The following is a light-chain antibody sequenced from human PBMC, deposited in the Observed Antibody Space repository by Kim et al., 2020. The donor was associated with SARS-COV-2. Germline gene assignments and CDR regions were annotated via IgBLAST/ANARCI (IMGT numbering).Light chain of an antibody. J-gene: IGLJ1*01. V-gene: IGLV3-1*01. Sequence: PGLQARIPCSGFKLRDKKVSWYQQKQGRSPVVVIYQDNQRPSGIPERFSGSNSGNTATLTISGTQAMDEADYYCQAWDSSTHNYVFGTGTKVTVL. CDR1: KLRDKK. CDR3: QAWDSSTHNYV. CDR2: QDN.